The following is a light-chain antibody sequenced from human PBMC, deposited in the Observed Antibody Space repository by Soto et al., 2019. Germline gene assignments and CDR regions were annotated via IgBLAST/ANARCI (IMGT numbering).Light chain of an antibody. CDR3: QEYTSSSGYT. V-gene: IGKV3-20*01. Sequence: DIVLTQSPGTLSLSPGERATLSCRASQSVATQFFTWSQQRPGQAPRVLIYGTSTRATGIPDRFSGSGFGTDFTLTTSRLEPEDFAVYYCQEYTSSSGYTFGQGTKLEIK. CDR1: QSVATQF. J-gene: IGKJ2*01. CDR2: GTS.